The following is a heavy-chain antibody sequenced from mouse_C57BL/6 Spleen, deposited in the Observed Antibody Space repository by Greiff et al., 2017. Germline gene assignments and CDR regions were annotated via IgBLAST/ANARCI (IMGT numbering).Heavy chain of an antibody. CDR3: ARDAGDYDGYPFAY. CDR1: GFTFSDFY. CDR2: SRNKANDYTT. D-gene: IGHD2-3*01. Sequence: EVHLVESGGGLVQSGRSLRLSCATSGFTFSDFYMEWVRQAPGKGLEWIAASRNKANDYTTEYSASVKGRFIVSRDTSQSILYLQMNALRAEDTAIYYCARDAGDYDGYPFAYWGQGTLVTVSA. J-gene: IGHJ3*01. V-gene: IGHV7-1*01.